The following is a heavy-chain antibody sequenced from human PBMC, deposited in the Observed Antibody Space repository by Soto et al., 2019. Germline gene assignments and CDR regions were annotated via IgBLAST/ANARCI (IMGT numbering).Heavy chain of an antibody. V-gene: IGHV1-69*01. Sequence: QVQLVQSGAEVKKPGSSVKVSCRTSGGTSYAVDWVRQATGQGLEWMGGILPMLVTTNYAENFQGRVTITADESASTAYLELRSLRSDDTGGYYCASELEGAFDVWGQGTTVTVSA. CDR2: ILPMLVTT. J-gene: IGHJ3*01. CDR1: GGTSYA. D-gene: IGHD1-1*01. CDR3: ASELEGAFDV.